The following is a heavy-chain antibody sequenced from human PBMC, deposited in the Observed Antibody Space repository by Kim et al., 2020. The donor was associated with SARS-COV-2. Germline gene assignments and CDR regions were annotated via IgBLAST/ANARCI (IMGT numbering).Heavy chain of an antibody. D-gene: IGHD1-26*01. CDR3: ARDAVGATSPDY. J-gene: IGHJ4*02. Sequence: IYAQKFQGRVTMTSDTSTSTVYMELSSLRSEDTAVYYCARDAVGATSPDYWGQGTLVTVSS. V-gene: IGHV1-46*01.